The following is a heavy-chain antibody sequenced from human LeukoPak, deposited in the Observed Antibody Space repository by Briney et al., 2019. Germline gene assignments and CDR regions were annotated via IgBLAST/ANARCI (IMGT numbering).Heavy chain of an antibody. CDR2: INHSGST. J-gene: IGHJ6*03. Sequence: MPXEXXSLTXAXXXXSXSGYYWSWIRQPPXKGLERIGEINHSGSTNYNPSLKSRVTISVDTSKNQFSLKLSSVTAADTAVYYCARGIAARHYYYYYMDVWGKGTTVTVSS. CDR1: XXSXSGYY. D-gene: IGHD6-6*01. CDR3: ARGIAARHYYYYYMDV. V-gene: IGHV4-34*01.